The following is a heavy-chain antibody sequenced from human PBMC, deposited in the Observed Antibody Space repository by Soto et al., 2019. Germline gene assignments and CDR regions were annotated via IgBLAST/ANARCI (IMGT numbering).Heavy chain of an antibody. V-gene: IGHV4-31*03. J-gene: IGHJ3*02. Sequence: SETLPLTCTVSGGSISSGGYYWSWIRQHPGKGLEWIGYIYYSGSTYYNPSLKSRVTISVDTSKNQFSLKLSSVTAADTAVYYCAREGQLLWFGELLPDAFDIWGQGTMVTVSS. CDR2: IYYSGST. CDR1: GGSISSGGYY. D-gene: IGHD3-10*01. CDR3: AREGQLLWFGELLPDAFDI.